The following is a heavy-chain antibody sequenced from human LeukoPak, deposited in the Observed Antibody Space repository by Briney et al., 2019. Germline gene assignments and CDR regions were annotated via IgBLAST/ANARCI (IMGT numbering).Heavy chain of an antibody. V-gene: IGHV1-18*01. Sequence: ASVKVSCKASGYTFTSYGISWVRQAPGQGLEWMGWISAYNGNTNYAQKLQGRVTMTTDTSTSTAYMELRSLRSDDTAVYYCARLGRKGTAMAEEDYWGQGTLVTVSS. CDR3: ARLGRKGTAMAEEDY. CDR2: ISAYNGNT. J-gene: IGHJ4*02. D-gene: IGHD5-18*01. CDR1: GYTFTSYG.